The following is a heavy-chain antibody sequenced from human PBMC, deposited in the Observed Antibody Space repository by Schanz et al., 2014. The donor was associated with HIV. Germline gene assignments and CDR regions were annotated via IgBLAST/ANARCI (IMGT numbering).Heavy chain of an antibody. CDR2: ISGNGDSA. V-gene: IGHV3-23*01. J-gene: IGHJ5*02. CDR3: ARDYHWNWFDP. D-gene: IGHD1-20*01. CDR1: RFTFSRYG. Sequence: EVQLLESGGGLVQPGGFLRLSCAASRFTFSRYGMSWVRQTPDKGLEWVSSISGNGDSAYYADSVRGRFTISRDNSLHMLYLQMNSLRAEDTAVYYCARDYHWNWFDPWGQGTLVTVSS.